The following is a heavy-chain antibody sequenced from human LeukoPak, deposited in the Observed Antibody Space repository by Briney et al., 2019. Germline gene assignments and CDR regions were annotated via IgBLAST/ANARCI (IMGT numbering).Heavy chain of an antibody. Sequence: SETLSLTCTVSGGSISSYYWSWIRQPPGKGLEWIGYIYYSGSTNYNPSLKSRVTISVDTSKNQFSLKLSSVTAADTAVYYCARGSYSSGSHWFDPWGQGTLVTVSS. CDR2: IYYSGST. CDR3: ARGSYSSGSHWFDP. CDR1: GGSISSYY. D-gene: IGHD6-19*01. J-gene: IGHJ5*02. V-gene: IGHV4-59*12.